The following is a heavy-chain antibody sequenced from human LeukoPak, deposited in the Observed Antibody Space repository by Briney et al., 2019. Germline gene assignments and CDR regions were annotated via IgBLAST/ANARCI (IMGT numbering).Heavy chain of an antibody. CDR2: ISGSGGST. J-gene: IGHJ4*02. D-gene: IGHD1-26*01. V-gene: IGHV3-23*01. Sequence: GGSLRLSCAASGFTFSSYAMSWVRQAPGKGLEWVSAISGSGGSTYYADSVKGRFTISRDNSKNTLYLQMNSLRAEDTALYYCATQGRRDLLISADFRGQGTLVTVSS. CDR3: ATQGRRDLLISADF. CDR1: GFTFSSYA.